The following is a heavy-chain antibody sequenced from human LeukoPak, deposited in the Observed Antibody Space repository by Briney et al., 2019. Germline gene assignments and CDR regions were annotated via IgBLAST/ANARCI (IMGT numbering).Heavy chain of an antibody. D-gene: IGHD3-16*02. V-gene: IGHV4-30-4*01. CDR2: IYYSGST. Sequence: SETLSLTCTVSGGSISSGDYSWSWIRQPPGKGLEWIGYIYYSGSTYYNPSLKSRVTISVDTSKNQFSLKLSSVTAADTAVYYCARYPYVWGSYRFPQPYWGQGTLVTVSS. J-gene: IGHJ4*02. CDR1: GGSISSGDYS. CDR3: ARYPYVWGSYRFPQPY.